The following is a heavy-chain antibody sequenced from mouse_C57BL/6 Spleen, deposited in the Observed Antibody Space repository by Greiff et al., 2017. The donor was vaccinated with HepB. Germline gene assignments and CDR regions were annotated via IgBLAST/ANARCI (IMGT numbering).Heavy chain of an antibody. Sequence: EVHLVESGGGLVKPGGSLKLSCAASGFTFSSYAMSWVRQTPEKRLEWVATISDGGSYTYYPDNVKGRFTISRDNAKNNLYLQMSHLKSEDTAMYYCARDRGYYDYDVGPYYFDYWGQGTTLTVSS. J-gene: IGHJ2*01. CDR2: ISDGGSYT. CDR1: GFTFSSYA. CDR3: ARDRGYYDYDVGPYYFDY. V-gene: IGHV5-4*01. D-gene: IGHD2-4*01.